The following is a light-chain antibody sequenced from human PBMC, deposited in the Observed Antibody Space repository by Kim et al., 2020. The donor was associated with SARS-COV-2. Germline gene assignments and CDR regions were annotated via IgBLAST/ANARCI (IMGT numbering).Light chain of an antibody. CDR1: SGHSRYA. Sequence: QLVLTQWPSASASLGASVKFTCTLSSGHSRYAIAWHQQQPEKGPRFLMKVYSDGRHSRGDGIPVRFSGSRSWAERYLTISSLPSEDEADYYCQTWGSGIEVFGGGTRLTVL. J-gene: IGLJ3*02. CDR3: QTWGSGIEV. V-gene: IGLV4-69*01. CDR2: VYSDGRH.